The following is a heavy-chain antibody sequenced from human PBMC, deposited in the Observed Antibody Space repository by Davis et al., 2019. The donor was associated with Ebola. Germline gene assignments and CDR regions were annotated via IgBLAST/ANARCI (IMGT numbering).Heavy chain of an antibody. Sequence: GGSLRLSCAASGFTFDQFAMHWVRQAPGKGLEWVAVISYDGSNKYYADSVKGRFTISRDNSKNTLYLQMNSLRAEDTAVYYCAKEGYSYGWVDYWGQGTLVTVSS. J-gene: IGHJ4*02. CDR3: AKEGYSYGWVDY. CDR2: ISYDGSNK. CDR1: GFTFDQFA. D-gene: IGHD5-18*01. V-gene: IGHV3-30*18.